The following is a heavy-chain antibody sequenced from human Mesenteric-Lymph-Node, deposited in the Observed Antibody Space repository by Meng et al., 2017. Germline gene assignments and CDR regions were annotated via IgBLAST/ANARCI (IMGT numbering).Heavy chain of an antibody. V-gene: IGHV1-2*06. CDR2: INPNSGGT. J-gene: IGHJ3*02. Sequence: ASVKVSCKASGYTFTGYYMHWVRQAPGQGLEWMGRINPNSGGTNYAQKFQGRVTMTRDTSISTAYMELRSLRSDDTAVYYCARPQSAAYYYDSSGPDDAFDIWGQGTMVT. CDR1: GYTFTGYY. D-gene: IGHD3-22*01. CDR3: ARPQSAAYYYDSSGPDDAFDI.